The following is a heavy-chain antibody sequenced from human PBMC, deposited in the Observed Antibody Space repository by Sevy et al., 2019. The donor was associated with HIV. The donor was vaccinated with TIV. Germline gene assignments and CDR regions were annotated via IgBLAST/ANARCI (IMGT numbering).Heavy chain of an antibody. D-gene: IGHD6-6*01. Sequence: SETLSLTCSVSGGSISSYFWTWVRQSPGKGLEWIGNIYFTGNTDYSPSLKSRVTLSLDNATSQYSLTLKSVTAADTAIYFCARDSTTRPRVFDYWGQGTLVTVSS. J-gene: IGHJ4*02. CDR1: GGSISSYF. CDR3: ARDSTTRPRVFDY. V-gene: IGHV4-59*01. CDR2: IYFTGNT.